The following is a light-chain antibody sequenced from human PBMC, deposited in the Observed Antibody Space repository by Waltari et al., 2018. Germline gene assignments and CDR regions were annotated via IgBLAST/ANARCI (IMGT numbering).Light chain of an antibody. CDR3: QQHDHLPFT. CDR2: RES. V-gene: IGKV1-33*01. Sequence: DIQMTQSPSSLSASVGDRVTITCRASQGISSWLAWYQQKPGKTPKLLIYRESNLETGVPSRFSGSGSGTDFTLTISSLQPEDIATYYCQQHDHLPFTFGPGTKLDI. J-gene: IGKJ3*01. CDR1: QGISSW.